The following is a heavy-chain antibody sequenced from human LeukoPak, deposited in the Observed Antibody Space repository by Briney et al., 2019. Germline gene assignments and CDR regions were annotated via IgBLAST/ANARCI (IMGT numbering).Heavy chain of an antibody. Sequence: SETLSLTCAVYGGSFSGYYWSWVRQAPGKGLEWIGEINHSGSPDYNPSLKSRVTISVDTSKNQFSLKLSSVTAADTAVYYCASLDTAMGAAAVTFRSWGQGTLVTVSS. V-gene: IGHV4-34*01. CDR3: ASLDTAMGAAAVTFRS. CDR1: GGSFSGYY. J-gene: IGHJ4*02. D-gene: IGHD6-13*01. CDR2: INHSGSP.